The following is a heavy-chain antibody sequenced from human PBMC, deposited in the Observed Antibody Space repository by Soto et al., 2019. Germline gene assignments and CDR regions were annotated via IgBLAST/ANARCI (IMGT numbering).Heavy chain of an antibody. D-gene: IGHD1-26*01. V-gene: IGHV1-46*01. CDR1: GCTFTSYY. J-gene: IGHJ3*02. CDR3: ARVPGEILIRRTQPDAFDI. Sequence: GASVKVSCKASGCTFTSYYMHWVRQAPGQGLEWMGIINPSGGSTSYAQKFQGRVTMTRDTSTSTVYMELSSLRSEDTAVYYCARVPGEILIRRTQPDAFDIWGQGTMVTV. CDR2: INPSGGST.